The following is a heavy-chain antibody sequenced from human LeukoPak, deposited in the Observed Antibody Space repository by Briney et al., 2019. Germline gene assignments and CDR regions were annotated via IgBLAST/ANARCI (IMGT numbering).Heavy chain of an antibody. D-gene: IGHD3-22*01. CDR2: ISSSSSYI. CDR1: GFTFSSYS. Sequence: GGSLRLSCAASGFTFSSYSMNWVRQAPGKGLEWVSSISSSSSYIYYADSVKGRFTISRDNAKNSLYLQMNSLRAEDTAVYYCARGLPAYYDSSGPYYFDHWGQGTLVTVSS. J-gene: IGHJ4*02. V-gene: IGHV3-21*01. CDR3: ARGLPAYYDSSGPYYFDH.